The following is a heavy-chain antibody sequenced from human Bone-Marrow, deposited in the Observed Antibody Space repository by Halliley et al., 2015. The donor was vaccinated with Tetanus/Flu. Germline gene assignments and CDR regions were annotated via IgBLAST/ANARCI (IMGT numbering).Heavy chain of an antibody. J-gene: IGHJ6*02. V-gene: IGHV4-30-4*01. CDR2: IYYSGTT. D-gene: IGHD3-10*01. CDR3: AKDNRRGSGSSPDYYSYGMDV. CDR1: GGSISSGGYY. Sequence: LRLSYAVYGGSISSGGYYWSWIRQPPGKGLERIGYIYYSGTTYDNPSLKRRLTISVDTSKNHFSLKLSSVAAADTAVYYFAKDNRRGSGSSPDYYSYGMDVWGPGTTVTVS.